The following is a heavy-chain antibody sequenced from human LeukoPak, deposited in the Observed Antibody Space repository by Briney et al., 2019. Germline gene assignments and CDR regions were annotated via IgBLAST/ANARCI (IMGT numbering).Heavy chain of an antibody. CDR2: INTNTGNP. CDR3: ARDQVYGSYQPTDAFDI. D-gene: IGHD1-26*01. CDR1: GYTFTSYA. Sequence: ASVKVSRKASGYTFTSYAMNWVRQAPGQGLEWMGWINTNTGNPTYAQGFTGRFVFSLDTSVSTAYLQISSLKAEDTAVYYCARDQVYGSYQPTDAFDIWGQGTMVTVSS. V-gene: IGHV7-4-1*02. J-gene: IGHJ3*02.